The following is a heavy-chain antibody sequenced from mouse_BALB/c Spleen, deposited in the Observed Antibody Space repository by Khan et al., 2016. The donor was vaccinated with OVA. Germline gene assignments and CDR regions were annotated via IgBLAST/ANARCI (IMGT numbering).Heavy chain of an antibody. CDR2: IWAGGST. CDR3: ARDDYDYVDGMAY. D-gene: IGHD1-1*01. V-gene: IGHV2-9*02. Sequence: QVQLKQSGPGLVPPSQSLSITCTVSGFTLTSYGVHWVRQSPGKGLEWLGIIWAGGSTNYNSALMARLSISKDNSKSQVFLNMNSLQTDDTAMYSCARDDYDYVDGMAYWGQGTSVTVS. CDR1: GFTLTSYG. J-gene: IGHJ4*01.